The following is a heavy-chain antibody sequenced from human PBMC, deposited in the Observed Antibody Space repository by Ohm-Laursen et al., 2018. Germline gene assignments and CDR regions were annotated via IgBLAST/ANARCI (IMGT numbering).Heavy chain of an antibody. Sequence: SLRLSCAASGFTFSDYYMTWIRLAPGKGLEWVSCISKSGSAIYYADSVKGRFTISRDNSKNTLYLQMNSLRAEDTAVYYCAKLLSGGLFPPGAFDIWGQGTMVTVSS. V-gene: IGHV3-11*01. CDR1: GFTFSDYY. J-gene: IGHJ3*02. CDR3: AKLLSGGLFPPGAFDI. CDR2: ISKSGSAI. D-gene: IGHD6-19*01.